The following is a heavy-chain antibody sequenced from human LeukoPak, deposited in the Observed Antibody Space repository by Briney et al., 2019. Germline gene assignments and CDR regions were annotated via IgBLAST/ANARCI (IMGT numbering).Heavy chain of an antibody. D-gene: IGHD6-19*01. CDR3: AKELTRPNRPVAGLNY. CDR1: GYTLTELS. CDR2: ISSSSSTT. Sequence: SCKVSGYTLTELSMHWVRQAPGKGLEWVSYISSSSSTTYYADSVKGRFTISRDNAKNSPYLQMNSLRTEDTAVYYCAKELTRPNRPVAGLNYWGQGTLVTVSS. V-gene: IGHV3-48*01. J-gene: IGHJ4*02.